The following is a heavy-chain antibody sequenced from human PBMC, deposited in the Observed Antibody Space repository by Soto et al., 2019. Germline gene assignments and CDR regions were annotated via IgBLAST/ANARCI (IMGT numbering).Heavy chain of an antibody. J-gene: IGHJ2*01. V-gene: IGHV2-5*02. Sequence: QITLKESGPTLVKPTQTLTLTCTFSGFSLSTSGVGVGWIRQPPGKALEWLALIYWDDDKRYNPSLKSRLTITKDTSKNQVVLTMTNMDPVDTGPYYCAHRGTGVGAWYFDLWGRGTLVTVSS. CDR2: IYWDDDK. CDR3: AHRGTGVGAWYFDL. CDR1: GFSLSTSGVG. D-gene: IGHD3-10*01.